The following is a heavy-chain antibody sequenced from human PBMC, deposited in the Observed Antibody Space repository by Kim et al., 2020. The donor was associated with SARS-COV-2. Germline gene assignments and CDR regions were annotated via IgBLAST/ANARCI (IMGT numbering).Heavy chain of an antibody. Sequence: SETLSLTCAVYGGSFSGYYWSWIRQPPGKGLEWIGEINHSGSTNYNPSLKSRVTISVDTSKNQFSLKLSSVTAADTAVYYCARQLLWFGEFRNHNLFDP. V-gene: IGHV4-34*01. D-gene: IGHD3-10*01. CDR2: INHSGST. J-gene: IGHJ5*02. CDR3: ARQLLWFGEFRNHNLFDP. CDR1: GGSFSGYY.